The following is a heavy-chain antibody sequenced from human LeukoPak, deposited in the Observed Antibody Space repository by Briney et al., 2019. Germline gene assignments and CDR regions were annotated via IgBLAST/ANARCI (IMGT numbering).Heavy chain of an antibody. Sequence: ASVKVSCKASGGTFSRNAISWVRQAPGQGLEWMGGIIPIFGTANYAENFQGRVTITTDERAQLIWSWSLRSEDTAVYYCASPDASMVSAFDYWGQGTLVTVSS. J-gene: IGHJ4*02. CDR3: ASPDASMVSAFDY. D-gene: IGHD5-18*01. CDR2: IIPIFGTA. CDR1: GGTFSRNA. V-gene: IGHV1-69*05.